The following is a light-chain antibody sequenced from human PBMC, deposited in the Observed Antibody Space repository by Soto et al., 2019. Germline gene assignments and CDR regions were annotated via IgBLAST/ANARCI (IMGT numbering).Light chain of an antibody. CDR3: QTWGTGIVV. J-gene: IGLJ2*01. CDR1: SGYSSYA. CDR2: VNSDGSH. V-gene: IGLV4-69*01. Sequence: QPVLTQSPSASASLGASVKITCTLSSGYSSYAIAWHQQQPEKGPRYLMKVNSDGSHIKGDGIPDRFSGSSSGAERYLTISSLQSEDEADYYCQTWGTGIVVFGGGTQLTVL.